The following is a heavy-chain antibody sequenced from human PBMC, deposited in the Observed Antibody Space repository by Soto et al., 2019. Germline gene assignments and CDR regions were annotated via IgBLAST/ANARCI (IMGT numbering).Heavy chain of an antibody. D-gene: IGHD5-12*01. J-gene: IGHJ4*02. Sequence: GGRLRLACAVSGCAFGDYGLSWVRPAPGRGLEWVSGISVTGGSTFHGDSVKGRFTISRDNSKNTLYLQMNSVRAEDTAVYYCAKKAGYSGYDPFDYWGQGTLVTVSS. CDR3: AKKAGYSGYDPFDY. CDR1: GCAFGDYG. V-gene: IGHV3-23*01. CDR2: ISVTGGST.